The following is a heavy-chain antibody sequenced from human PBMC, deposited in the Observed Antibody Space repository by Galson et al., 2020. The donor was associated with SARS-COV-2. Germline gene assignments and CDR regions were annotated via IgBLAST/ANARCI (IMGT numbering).Heavy chain of an antibody. V-gene: IGHV1-2*02. D-gene: IGHD3-10*01. Sequence: ASVKVSCKASGYTFTGYYMHWVRQAPGQGLEWMGWINPNSGGQNHAQKFQGRVTMTRDTSVSTAYMELSRLRSDDTAVYYCARVYGWFGDFNWFDPWGQGTLVTVSS. CDR1: GYTFTGYY. J-gene: IGHJ5*02. CDR2: INPNSGGQ. CDR3: ARVYGWFGDFNWFDP.